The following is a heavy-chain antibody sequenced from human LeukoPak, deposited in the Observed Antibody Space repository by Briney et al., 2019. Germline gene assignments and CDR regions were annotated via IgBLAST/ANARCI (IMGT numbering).Heavy chain of an antibody. D-gene: IGHD1-26*01. CDR2: IYYSGRT. V-gene: IGHV4-59*01. Sequence: SETLSLTCTVSGGSIGSSYWSWIRQPPGKGLEWIGYIYYSGRTNYNPSLRSRVTISVDTSKKQFSLKVRSVTAADTAVYYCASGKWELDAFDIWGQGTMVTVSS. CDR3: ASGKWELDAFDI. J-gene: IGHJ3*02. CDR1: GGSIGSSY.